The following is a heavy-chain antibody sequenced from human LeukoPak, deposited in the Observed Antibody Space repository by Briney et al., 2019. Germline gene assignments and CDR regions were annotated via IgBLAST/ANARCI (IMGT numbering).Heavy chain of an antibody. Sequence: ASVHVSCKASGYTFTGYYMHWVRQAPGQGLEWMGWINPNSGGTNYAQKFQGRVTMTRDTSISTAYMELSRLRSDDTAVYYCARTMVRGVTTTGGRYFDYWGQGTLVTVPS. CDR2: INPNSGGT. V-gene: IGHV1-2*02. J-gene: IGHJ4*02. CDR1: GYTFTGYY. CDR3: ARTMVRGVTTTGGRYFDY. D-gene: IGHD3-10*01.